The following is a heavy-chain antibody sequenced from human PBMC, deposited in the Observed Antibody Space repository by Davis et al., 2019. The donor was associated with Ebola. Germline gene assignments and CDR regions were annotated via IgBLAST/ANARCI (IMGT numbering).Heavy chain of an antibody. CDR1: GYTFTSYG. J-gene: IGHJ5*02. CDR3: ARSRITIAPHNWFDP. V-gene: IGHV1-18*04. D-gene: IGHD3-9*01. Sequence: AASVKVSCKASGYTFTSYGISWVRHAPGQGLEWMGWISGYNGNTNYAQKFQGRVTMTTDTSTSTAYMELRSLRSDDTAVYYCARSRITIAPHNWFDPWGQGTLVTVSS. CDR2: ISGYNGNT.